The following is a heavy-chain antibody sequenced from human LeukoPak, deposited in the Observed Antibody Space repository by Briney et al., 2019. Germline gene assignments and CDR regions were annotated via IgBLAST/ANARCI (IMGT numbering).Heavy chain of an antibody. D-gene: IGHD3-16*01. J-gene: IGHJ4*02. CDR2: ISYDGSNK. CDR1: GFTFSSYA. CDR3: ARDVSPDDYYFDY. V-gene: IGHV3-30*01. Sequence: GRSLRLSCAASGFTFSSYAMHWVRQAPGKGLEWVAVISYDGSNKYYADSVKGRFTISRDNSKNMLYLQMNSLRAEDTAVYYCARDVSPDDYYFDYWGQGTLVTVSS.